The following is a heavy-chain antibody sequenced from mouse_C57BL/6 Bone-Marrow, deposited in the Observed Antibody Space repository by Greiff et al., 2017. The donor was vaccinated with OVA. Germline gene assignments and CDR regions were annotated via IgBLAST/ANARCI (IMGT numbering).Heavy chain of an antibody. Sequence: DVMLVESGGGLVKPGGSLKLSCAASGFTFSDYGMHWVRQAPEKGLEWVAYISSGSSTIYYADTVKGRFTISRDNAKNTLFLQMTSLRSEDTAMYYCAISLWYFDVWGTGTTVTVSS. V-gene: IGHV5-17*01. J-gene: IGHJ1*03. CDR2: ISSGSSTI. D-gene: IGHD6-1*01. CDR1: GFTFSDYG. CDR3: AISLWYFDV.